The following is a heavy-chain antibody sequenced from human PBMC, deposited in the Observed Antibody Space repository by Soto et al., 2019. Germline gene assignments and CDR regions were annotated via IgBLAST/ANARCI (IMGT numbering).Heavy chain of an antibody. CDR2: IYYSGST. CDR3: ARDCGYGSGSSYYYYYGMDV. V-gene: IGHV4-31*03. CDR1: GGSISSGGYY. D-gene: IGHD3-10*01. J-gene: IGHJ6*02. Sequence: QVQMQESGPGLVKTSQTLSLTCTVSGGSISSGGYYWSWIRQHPGKGLEWIGYIYYSGSTYYNPSLKSRVTISVDTSKNQFSLKLSSVTAADTAVYYCARDCGYGSGSSYYYYYGMDVWGLGTTVTVSS.